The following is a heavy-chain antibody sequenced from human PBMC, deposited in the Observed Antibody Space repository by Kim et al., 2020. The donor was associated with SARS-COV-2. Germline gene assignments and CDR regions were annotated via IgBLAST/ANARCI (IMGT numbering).Heavy chain of an antibody. Sequence: GGSLRLSCAASGFTFSNAWMSWVRQAPGKGLEWVGRIKSKTDGGTTDYAAPVKGRFTISRDDSKNTLYLQMNSLKTEDTAVYYCTTDPLTRYYYDSSGYPWGQGTLVTVSS. CDR1: GFTFSNAW. D-gene: IGHD3-22*01. CDR2: IKSKTDGGTT. CDR3: TTDPLTRYYYDSSGYP. V-gene: IGHV3-15*01. J-gene: IGHJ5*02.